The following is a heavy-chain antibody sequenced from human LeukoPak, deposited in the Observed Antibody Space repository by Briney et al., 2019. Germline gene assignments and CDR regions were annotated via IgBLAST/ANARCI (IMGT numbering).Heavy chain of an antibody. CDR3: AKDDCTNGVCYTRDY. J-gene: IGHJ4*02. CDR2: IWYDGSNK. CDR1: GFTFSSYG. Sequence: GGSLRLSCAASGFTFSSYGMHWVRQAPGKGLEWVAVIWYDGSNKYYADSVKGRFTISRDNSKNTLYLQMNSLRAEDTAVYYCAKDDCTNGVCYTRDYWGQGTLVTVSS. D-gene: IGHD2-8*01. V-gene: IGHV3-33*06.